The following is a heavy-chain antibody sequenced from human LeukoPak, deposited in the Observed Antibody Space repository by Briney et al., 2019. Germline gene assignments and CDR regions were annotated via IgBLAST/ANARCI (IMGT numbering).Heavy chain of an antibody. D-gene: IGHD3-3*01. CDR2: IYHSGST. V-gene: IGHV4-38-2*02. Sequence: SETLSLTCTVSGYSISSGYYWGWIRQPPGKGLEWIGSIYHSGSTYYNPSLKSRVTISVDTSKNQFSLKLSSVTAADTAVYYCARDSGRFLEWLLFGGWFDPWGQGTQVTVSS. CDR1: GYSISSGYY. CDR3: ARDSGRFLEWLLFGGWFDP. J-gene: IGHJ5*02.